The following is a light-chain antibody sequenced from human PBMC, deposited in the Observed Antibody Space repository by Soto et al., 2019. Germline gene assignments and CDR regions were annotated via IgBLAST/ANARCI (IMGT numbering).Light chain of an antibody. CDR1: QSVSSY. J-gene: IGKJ3*01. V-gene: IGKV3-11*01. CDR3: QQRSNWPPR. Sequence: EIVLTQSPATLSLSPGERATLSCRASQSVSSYLAWYQQKPGQAPRLLIYDASNRATGIPARFSGSGSGTEFTLTISSLEPEDFAVYYCQQRSNWPPRFGPGTKVDIK. CDR2: DAS.